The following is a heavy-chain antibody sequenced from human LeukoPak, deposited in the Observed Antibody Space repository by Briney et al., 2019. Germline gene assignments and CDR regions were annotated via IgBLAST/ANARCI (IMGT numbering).Heavy chain of an antibody. CDR3: AKRPGSAADGTFDS. CDR2: ISGSDST. D-gene: IGHD6-13*01. CDR1: GFTFRSYA. Sequence: GGSPRLSCAASGFTFRSYAMSWVRQAPEKGLERVSTISGSDSTYYADSVKGRFTISRDGSQNTLYLQLNSLRAEDTAIYYCAKRPGSAADGTFDSWGQGTLVTVSS. J-gene: IGHJ4*02. V-gene: IGHV3-23*01.